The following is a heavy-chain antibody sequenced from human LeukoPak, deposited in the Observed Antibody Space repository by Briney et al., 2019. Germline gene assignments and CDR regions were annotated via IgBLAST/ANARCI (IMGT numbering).Heavy chain of an antibody. V-gene: IGHV3-30-3*01. CDR3: ARDFLGYCTSTSCYSYYYYYMDV. Sequence: GGSLRLSCAASGFTFSSYAMHWVRQAPGKGLEGVAVISYDGSNKYYADSVKGRFTISRDNSKNTLYLKMNSLRAEDTAVFYCARDFLGYCTSTSCYSYYYYYMDVWGKGTTVTVSS. CDR1: GFTFSSYA. J-gene: IGHJ6*03. D-gene: IGHD2-2*01. CDR2: ISYDGSNK.